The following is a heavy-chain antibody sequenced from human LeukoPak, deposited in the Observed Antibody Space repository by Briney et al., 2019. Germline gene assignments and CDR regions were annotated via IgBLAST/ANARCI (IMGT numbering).Heavy chain of an antibody. D-gene: IGHD2-2*01. CDR3: ARDRGFGPAAKDNWFDP. V-gene: IGHV1-18*04. CDR2: ISVYNSNR. J-gene: IGHJ5*02. Sequence: GDSVKVACKASGYTFTNYGIGWVRQAPGQGLEWMGWISVYNSNRIYAQNFQDRVTLTTDTSTSAAYMELRSLRSDDTAMYYCARDRGFGPAAKDNWFDPWGQGTLVTVSS. CDR1: GYTFTNYG.